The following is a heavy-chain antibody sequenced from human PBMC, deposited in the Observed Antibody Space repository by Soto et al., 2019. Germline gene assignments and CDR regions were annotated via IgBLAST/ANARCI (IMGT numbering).Heavy chain of an antibody. J-gene: IGHJ4*02. V-gene: IGHV4-31*03. CDR2: IYYSGST. CDR1: GGSISRGGYS. Sequence: PSETLSLTCTVSGGSISRGGYSWSWIRQHPGKGLEWIGYIYYSGSTYYNPSLKSRVTISVDSSKNQFSLKLSSVTAADTAVYYCARAGGYYYGSRSYLDYWGQGTLVTVSS. D-gene: IGHD3-10*01. CDR3: ARAGGYYYGSRSYLDY.